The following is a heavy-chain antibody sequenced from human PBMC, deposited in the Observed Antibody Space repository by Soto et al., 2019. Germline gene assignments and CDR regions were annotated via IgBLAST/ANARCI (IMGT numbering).Heavy chain of an antibody. V-gene: IGHV3-23*01. CDR3: AKGGGDY. CDR2: ISSSGGST. Sequence: EVQLLESGGGLVQPGGSLRLSCAASGFTFSSYTMSWVRQGPGKGLEWVSGISSSGGSTVYADSVNGRFTISRDKFKNTLYLQMSSLRAEDAAVYYCAKGGGDYWGQGTAVTVSS. D-gene: IGHD3-10*01. CDR1: GFTFSSYT. J-gene: IGHJ4*02.